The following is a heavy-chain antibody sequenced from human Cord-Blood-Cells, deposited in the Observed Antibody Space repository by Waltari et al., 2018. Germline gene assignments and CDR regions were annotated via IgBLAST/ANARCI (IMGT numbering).Heavy chain of an antibody. CDR3: ARRGEVATSAYYYYYRDV. D-gene: IGHD5-12*01. CDR1: GYSFTRSW. V-gene: IGHV5-51*01. Sequence: EVQLVQSGAEVNKPGKSRKISCTGSGYSFTRSWHGSVRQLPGKGLEWMGISYPGDSDTRDSPSCQGQVTISADKSISTAYLQWSSLKAADTAMYYCARRGEVATSAYYYYYRDVWGKGTTVTVSS. CDR2: SYPGDSDT. J-gene: IGHJ6*03.